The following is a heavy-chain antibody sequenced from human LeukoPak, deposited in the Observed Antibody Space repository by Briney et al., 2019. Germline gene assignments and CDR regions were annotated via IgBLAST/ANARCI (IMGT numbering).Heavy chain of an antibody. D-gene: IGHD3-10*01. CDR2: ISGSGGST. J-gene: IGHJ5*02. CDR3: AKDWVYYYGSGSRFDP. Sequence: PGGSLRLSCAASGFTFSSYAMSWVCQAPGKGLEWVSAISGSGGSTYYADSVKGRFTISRDNSKNTLYLQMNSLRAEDTAVYYCAKDWVYYYGSGSRFDPWGQGTQVTVSS. V-gene: IGHV3-23*01. CDR1: GFTFSSYA.